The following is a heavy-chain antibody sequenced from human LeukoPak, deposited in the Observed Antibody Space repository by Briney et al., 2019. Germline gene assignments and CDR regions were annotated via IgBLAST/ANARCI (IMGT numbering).Heavy chain of an antibody. D-gene: IGHD3-22*01. Sequence: GGSLRPSCAVSGFTVSSNYMSWVRQAPGKGLEWVSVIYTGGSTYDADSVKGRFTISRDNSNNTLYLQMNSLRADDTAVYFCARGWGSGYLDYWGQGTLVTVSS. J-gene: IGHJ4*02. V-gene: IGHV3-66*01. CDR3: ARGWGSGYLDY. CDR1: GFTVSSNY. CDR2: IYTGGST.